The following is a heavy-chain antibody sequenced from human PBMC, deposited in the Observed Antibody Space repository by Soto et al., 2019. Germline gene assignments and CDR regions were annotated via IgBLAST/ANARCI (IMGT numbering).Heavy chain of an antibody. CDR3: VHRGDYEYYFDY. J-gene: IGHJ4*02. CDR2: IYWDDDK. CDR1: GFSLSTSGVG. Sequence: QITLKESGPTLVKPTQTLTLTCTFSGFSLSTSGVGVGWIRQPPGKALEWLALIYWDDDKRYSPSLKSRLTLTKGTSKNQVVLTMTNMDPVDTATYYCVHRGDYEYYFDYWGQGTLVSVSS. V-gene: IGHV2-5*02. D-gene: IGHD4-17*01.